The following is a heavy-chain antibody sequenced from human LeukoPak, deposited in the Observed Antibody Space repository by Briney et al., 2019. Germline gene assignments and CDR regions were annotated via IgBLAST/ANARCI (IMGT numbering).Heavy chain of an antibody. D-gene: IGHD4-23*01. CDR3: AKAGPTSHGGGGYMDV. V-gene: IGHV3-9*01. J-gene: IGHJ6*03. Sequence: PGRSLRLSCAASGSTFDDYAMHWVRQAPGKGLEWVSGISWNSGSIGYADSVKGRFTISRDNAKNSLYLQMNSLRAEDTALYYCAKAGPTSHGGGGYMDVWGKGTTVTVSS. CDR1: GSTFDDYA. CDR2: ISWNSGSI.